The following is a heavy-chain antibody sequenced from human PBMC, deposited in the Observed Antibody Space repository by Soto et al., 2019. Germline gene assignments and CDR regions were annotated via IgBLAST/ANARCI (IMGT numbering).Heavy chain of an antibody. V-gene: IGHV4-59*01. Sequence: SETLSLTCTVSGGSISSYYWSWIRQPPGKGLECIGYIYYSGSTNYNPSLKSRVTISVDTSKNQFSLKLSSVTAADTAVYYCARDRVAAGWFDPWGQGTLVTVSS. CDR3: ARDRVAAGWFDP. J-gene: IGHJ5*02. CDR1: GGSISSYY. D-gene: IGHD6-13*01. CDR2: IYYSGST.